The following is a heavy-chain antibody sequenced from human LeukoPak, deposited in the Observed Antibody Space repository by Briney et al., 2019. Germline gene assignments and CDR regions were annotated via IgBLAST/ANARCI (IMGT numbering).Heavy chain of an antibody. Sequence: GGSLRLSCAASGFTFSNAWMSWVRQAPGKGLEWVGRIKSKTDGGTTDYAAPVKGRFTISRDNSKNTLYLQMNSLKTEDTAVYYCTTEEWLRGFDPWGQGTLVTVSS. CDR1: GFTFSNAW. CDR3: TTEEWLRGFDP. J-gene: IGHJ5*02. D-gene: IGHD5-12*01. V-gene: IGHV3-15*01. CDR2: IKSKTDGGTT.